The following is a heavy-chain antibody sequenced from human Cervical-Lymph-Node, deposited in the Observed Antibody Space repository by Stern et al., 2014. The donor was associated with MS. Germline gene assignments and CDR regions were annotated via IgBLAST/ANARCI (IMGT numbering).Heavy chain of an antibody. D-gene: IGHD1-1*01. CDR3: AHLTTATALDY. CDR1: GFSLSTSGVV. Sequence: ESGPTLVKPTPPLTLTCTSSGFSLSTSGVVVGWIRQPPGKPLEWLALFYWDDDKRNFPFLESRLTNTKDTSTNSWLLKMTNMDPVDTATYYCAHLTTATALDYWGQGTLVTVSS. V-gene: IGHV2-5*02. J-gene: IGHJ4*02. CDR2: FYWDDDK.